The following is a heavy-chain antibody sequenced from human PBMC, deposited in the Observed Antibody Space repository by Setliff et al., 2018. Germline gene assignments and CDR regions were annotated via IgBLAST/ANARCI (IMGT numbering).Heavy chain of an antibody. J-gene: IGHJ4*02. CDR2: TTPIFTTA. V-gene: IGHV1-69*06. D-gene: IGHD5-18*01. Sequence: SVKVSCKPSRGTFSNYAISWVRQAPGQGLEWMGGTTPIFTTANYAQKFQGRVTMTEDTSTDTAYMELSSLRSEDTAVYYCAAIGLDTAMITGVLFDFWGQGTLVTVSS. CDR3: AAIGLDTAMITGVLFDF. CDR1: RGTFSNYA.